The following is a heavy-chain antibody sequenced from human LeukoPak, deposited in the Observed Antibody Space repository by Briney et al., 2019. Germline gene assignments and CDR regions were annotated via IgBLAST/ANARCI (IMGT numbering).Heavy chain of an antibody. CDR1: GNSISSGYY. CDR2: IYHRGST. J-gene: IGHJ6*03. D-gene: IGHD6-19*01. CDR3: ASVAVAGYYYYYYYMDV. V-gene: IGHV4-38-2*02. Sequence: SETLSLTCTVSGNSISSGYYWGWIRQPPGKGLEWIGSIYHRGSTYYNPSLKSRVSMSVDTSKNQFSLKLSSVTAADTAVYYCASVAVAGYYYYYYYMDVWGKGTTVTVSS.